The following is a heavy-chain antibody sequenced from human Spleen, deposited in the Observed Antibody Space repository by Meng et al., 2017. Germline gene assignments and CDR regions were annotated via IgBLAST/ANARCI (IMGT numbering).Heavy chain of an antibody. V-gene: IGHV4-59*01. CDR1: GGSISSYY. J-gene: IGHJ4*02. D-gene: IGHD4-23*01. CDR3: ARESTVVNSYYFDY. CDR2: IYYSGST. Sequence: GQPQEAGPGLVTPSEPLSLTCAVSGGSISSYYWSWIRQPPGKGLEWIGYIYYSGSTNYNPSLKSRVTISVDTSKNQFSLKLSSVTAADTAVYYCARESTVVNSYYFDYWGQGTLVTVSS.